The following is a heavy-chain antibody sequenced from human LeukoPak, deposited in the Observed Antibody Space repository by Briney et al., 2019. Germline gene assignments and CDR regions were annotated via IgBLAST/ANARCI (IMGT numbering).Heavy chain of an antibody. V-gene: IGHV1-18*01. CDR1: GYTLTSYD. D-gene: IGHD3-22*01. CDR2: ISAYNGNT. Sequence: ASVKVSCKASGYTLTSYDINWVRQAPGQGLELMGWISAYNGNTNYAQKLQGRVTMTTDTSTSTAYMELRSLRSDDTAVYYCARDPYDSSGYYRIDAFDIWGQGTMVTVSS. J-gene: IGHJ3*02. CDR3: ARDPYDSSGYYRIDAFDI.